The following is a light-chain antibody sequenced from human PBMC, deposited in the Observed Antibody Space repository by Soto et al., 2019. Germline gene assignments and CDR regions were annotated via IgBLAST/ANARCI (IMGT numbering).Light chain of an antibody. CDR1: QSINNY. V-gene: IGKV1-39*01. CDR2: SAS. J-gene: IGKJ5*01. Sequence: DIQMTQSPASLSVSVGERVTITCRASQSINNYLNWYLQRPGQAPKLLVRSASTLQRGVPSRFSGSGSRTEFTLTIADLQPDDFGTYYCQQSLTMPITFGHGTRLDIK. CDR3: QQSLTMPIT.